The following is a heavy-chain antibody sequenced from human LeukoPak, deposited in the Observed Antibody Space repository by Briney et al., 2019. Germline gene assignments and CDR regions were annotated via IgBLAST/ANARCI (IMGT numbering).Heavy chain of an antibody. Sequence: SVKVSCKAFGGTFSSYAISWVRRAPGQGLEWMGGIIPIFGAANYAQKFQGRVTITADKSTSTAYMELSSLRSEDTAVYYCARDRGHYDSSGYYHSPYYFDYWGQGTLVTVSS. D-gene: IGHD3-22*01. CDR3: ARDRGHYDSSGYYHSPYYFDY. CDR1: GGTFSSYA. J-gene: IGHJ4*02. CDR2: IIPIFGAA. V-gene: IGHV1-69*06.